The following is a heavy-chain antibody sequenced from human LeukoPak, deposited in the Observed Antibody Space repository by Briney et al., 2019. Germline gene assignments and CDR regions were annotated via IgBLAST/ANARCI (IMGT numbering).Heavy chain of an antibody. J-gene: IGHJ4*02. CDR2: TYYRSKWFN. CDR1: GDSVSTNSGA. CDR3: VRSGYTAWLDY. D-gene: IGHD5-12*01. V-gene: IGHV6-1*01. Sequence: SQTLSLTCAISGDSVSTNSGAWNWIRQSPSRGLEWLGKTYYRSKWFNEYAVSLEGRMTINPDTSKSQFSMQLKSVTPEDTAVYYCVRSGYTAWLDYWGQGILVTVSS.